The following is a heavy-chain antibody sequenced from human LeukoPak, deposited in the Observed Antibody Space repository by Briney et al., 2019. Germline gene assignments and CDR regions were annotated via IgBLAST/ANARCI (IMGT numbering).Heavy chain of an antibody. CDR1: GFSFSAYG. V-gene: IGHV3-30*03. Sequence: GGSLRLSCGTSGFSFSAYGMHWVRQAPGKGLEWVAVISYDGGNKFYADSVKGRFTISRDNAKNTLYLQMNSLRAEDTAVYYCARDSSSWYYYYMDVWAKGPRSPSP. CDR2: ISYDGGNK. D-gene: IGHD6-13*01. J-gene: IGHJ6*03. CDR3: ARDSSSWYYYYMDV.